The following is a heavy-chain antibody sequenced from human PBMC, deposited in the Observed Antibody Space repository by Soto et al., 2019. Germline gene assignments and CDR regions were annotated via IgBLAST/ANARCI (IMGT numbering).Heavy chain of an antibody. CDR2: ISPNGDST. D-gene: IGHD2-15*01. J-gene: IGHJ5*02. CDR3: ARDDYCTGGGCSFDP. V-gene: IGHV1-46*01. Sequence: ASVKVSCKASGYTFTTYYMHWVRQAPGQGLEWMGIISPNGDSTTYAQKFKGRVTMTRDTSTSTDYMELISLRSEDTAFYYCARDDYCTGGGCSFDPWGQGTLVTVSS. CDR1: GYTFTTYY.